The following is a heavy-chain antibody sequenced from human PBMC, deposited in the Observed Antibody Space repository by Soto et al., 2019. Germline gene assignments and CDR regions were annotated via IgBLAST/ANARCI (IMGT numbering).Heavy chain of an antibody. CDR3: ASSYGSGYRAFDY. V-gene: IGHV1-69*02. Sequence: QVQLVQSGAEVKRPGSSVKVSCKASGDTFNFYSINWVRQAPGVGLEWVGRVNPILSMSNYAQRFPGRVTMTADKSTSTAYMELRSLRSEDTAIYYCASSYGSGYRAFDYWGQGALVTVSS. CDR1: GDTFNFYS. J-gene: IGHJ4*02. D-gene: IGHD3-10*01. CDR2: VNPILSMS.